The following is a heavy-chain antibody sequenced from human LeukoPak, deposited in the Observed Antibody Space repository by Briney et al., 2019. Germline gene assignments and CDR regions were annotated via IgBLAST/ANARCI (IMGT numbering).Heavy chain of an antibody. CDR2: INHSGST. D-gene: IGHD2-15*01. V-gene: IGHV4-34*01. Sequence: KPSETLSLTCAVYGRSFSGYYWSWIRQPPGKGLEWIGEINHSGSTNYNPSLKSRVTISVDTSKNQFSLRLSSVTAADTAVYYCARAVVVVAALHPWGQGTLVTVSS. CDR1: GRSFSGYY. CDR3: ARAVVVVAALHP. J-gene: IGHJ5*02.